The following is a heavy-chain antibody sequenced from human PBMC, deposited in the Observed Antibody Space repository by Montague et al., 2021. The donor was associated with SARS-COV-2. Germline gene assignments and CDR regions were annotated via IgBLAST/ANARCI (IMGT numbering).Heavy chain of an antibody. CDR1: GGSFSGYY. J-gene: IGHJ5*01. Sequence: SETLSLTCAVYGGSFSGYYWNWIRQPPGRGLEWIGEINHSGSTNYNPSLKSRVTISVDTSENQFSLKLSSVTAAATAVYYCARGKYTSSWYGWNNCFDPWGQGNLVTVSS. D-gene: IGHD6-13*01. V-gene: IGHV4-34*01. CDR2: INHSGST. CDR3: ARGKYTSSWYGWNNCFDP.